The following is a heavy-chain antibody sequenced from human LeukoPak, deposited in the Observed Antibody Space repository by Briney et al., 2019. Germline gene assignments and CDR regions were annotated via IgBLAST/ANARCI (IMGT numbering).Heavy chain of an antibody. D-gene: IGHD3-10*01. V-gene: IGHV3-15*01. CDR2: IKSKTDGGTT. Sequence: GGSLRLSCAASGFTFSNAWMSWVRQAPGKGLEWVGRIKSKTDGGTTDYAAPVKGRFTISRDDSKNTLYLQMNSLKTEDTAVYYCTTWTYYYGSGSYSYYYGMDVWGQGTMVTVSS. J-gene: IGHJ6*02. CDR3: TTWTYYYGSGSYSYYYGMDV. CDR1: GFTFSNAW.